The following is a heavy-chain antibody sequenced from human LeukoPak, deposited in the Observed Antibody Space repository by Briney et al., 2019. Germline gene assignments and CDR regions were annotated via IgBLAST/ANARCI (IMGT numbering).Heavy chain of an antibody. CDR2: TYYRSKWYN. V-gene: IGHV6-1*01. D-gene: IGHD3-3*01. J-gene: IGHJ4*02. Sequence: SQTLSLTCAIPGDSVSSNSAAWNWIRQSPSRGLEWLGRTYYRSKWYNDYAVSVKSRITINPDTSKNQFSLQLNSVTPEDTAVYYCARVGTIFGVVTDHFDYWGQGTLVTVSS. CDR3: ARVGTIFGVVTDHFDY. CDR1: GDSVSSNSAA.